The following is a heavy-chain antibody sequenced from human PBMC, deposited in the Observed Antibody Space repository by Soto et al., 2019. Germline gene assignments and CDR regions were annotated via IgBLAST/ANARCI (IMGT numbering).Heavy chain of an antibody. CDR3: ARGPTQYYDFWSGYQDKNWFDP. Sequence: NPSETLSLTCTVSGGSISSGGYYWSWIRQHPGKGLEWIGYIYYSGSTYYNPSLKSRVTISVDTSKNQFSLKLSSVTAADTAVYYCARGPTQYYDFWSGYQDKNWFDPWGQGTLVTVSS. V-gene: IGHV4-31*03. CDR1: GGSISSGGYY. CDR2: IYYSGST. D-gene: IGHD3-3*01. J-gene: IGHJ5*02.